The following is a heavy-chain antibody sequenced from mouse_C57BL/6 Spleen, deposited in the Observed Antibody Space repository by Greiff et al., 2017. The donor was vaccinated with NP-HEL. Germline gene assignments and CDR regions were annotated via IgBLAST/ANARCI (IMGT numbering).Heavy chain of an antibody. V-gene: IGHV1-53*01. CDR1: GYTFTSYW. CDR3: AREVITAVVEGAWFAD. Sequence: QVQLQQPGTELVKPGASVKLSCKASGYTFTSYWMHWVKQRPGQGLEWIGNINPSNGGTNYNEKFKSKATLTVDKSSSTAYMQLSSLTSEDSAVYYCAREVITAVVEGAWFADWGQGTLVTVSA. J-gene: IGHJ3*01. D-gene: IGHD1-1*01. CDR2: INPSNGGT.